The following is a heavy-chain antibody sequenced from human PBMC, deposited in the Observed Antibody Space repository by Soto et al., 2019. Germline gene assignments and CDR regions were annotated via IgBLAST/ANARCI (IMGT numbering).Heavy chain of an antibody. J-gene: IGHJ2*01. CDR3: ARPRITMVRGGNGYFDL. D-gene: IGHD3-10*01. CDR2: IIPIFGTA. CDR1: GGTFSSYA. V-gene: IGHV1-69*12. Sequence: QVQLVQSGAEVKKPGSSVKVSCKASGGTFSSYAISWVRQAPGQGLEWMGGIIPIFGTANYAQKLQGRVTITADESTSTAYMELSSLRSEDTAVYYCARPRITMVRGGNGYFDLWGRGTLVTVSS.